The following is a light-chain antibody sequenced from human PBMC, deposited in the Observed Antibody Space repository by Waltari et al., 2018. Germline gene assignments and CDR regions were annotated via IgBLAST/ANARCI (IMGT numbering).Light chain of an antibody. CDR1: QRVSSN. CDR2: GAS. CDR3: QQYNNWPPLT. J-gene: IGKJ4*01. Sequence: EIVMTQSPATLSVSPGERATLSCRASQRVSSNLAWYQQKPGQAPRLLIYGASTRATGIPARFSGSGSGTEFTLTISSLQSEDFAVYYCQQYNNWPPLT. V-gene: IGKV3-15*01.